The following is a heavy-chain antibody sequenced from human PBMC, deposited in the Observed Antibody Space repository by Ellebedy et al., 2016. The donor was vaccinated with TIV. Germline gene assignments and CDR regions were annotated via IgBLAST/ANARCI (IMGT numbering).Heavy chain of an antibody. V-gene: IGHV3-43*01. CDR3: AKDRGAFVVAHGFDY. CDR2: ISWDGGST. D-gene: IGHD2-21*01. CDR1: GFTFDDYT. Sequence: GESLKISXAASGFTFDDYTMHWVRQAPGKGLEWVSLISWDGGSTYYADSVKGRFTISRDNSKNSLYLQMNSLRTEDTALYYCAKDRGAFVVAHGFDYWGQGTLVTVSS. J-gene: IGHJ4*02.